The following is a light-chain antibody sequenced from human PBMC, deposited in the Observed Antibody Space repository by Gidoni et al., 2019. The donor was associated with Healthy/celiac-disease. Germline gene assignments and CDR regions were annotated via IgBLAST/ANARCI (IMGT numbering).Light chain of an antibody. J-gene: IGKJ1*01. V-gene: IGKV3-20*01. CDR3: QQYGSSPQT. CDR2: GAS. CDR1: QSVRRSY. Sequence: ETVLTLSLGTLSSSPGERATLSCRASQSVRRSYVAWYHQKPGQAPRLPIYGASGRATGIPDRFSGCRSGTDFTLTISRLGPEDFAVYSCQQYGSSPQTFGQGTKVEIK.